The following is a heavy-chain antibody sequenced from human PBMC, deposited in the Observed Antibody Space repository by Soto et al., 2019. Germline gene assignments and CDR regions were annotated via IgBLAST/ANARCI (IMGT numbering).Heavy chain of an antibody. D-gene: IGHD6-19*01. J-gene: IGHJ4*02. Sequence: QVQLVESGGGVVQPGRSLRLSCAASGFTFSSYAMHWVRQAPGKGLEWVAVISYDGSNKYYADSVKGRFTISRDNSKNTLYLQMNSLRAEDTTVYYCTRASSDWSIDYWGQGILVTVSS. CDR1: GFTFSSYA. CDR2: ISYDGSNK. V-gene: IGHV3-30-3*01. CDR3: TRASSDWSIDY.